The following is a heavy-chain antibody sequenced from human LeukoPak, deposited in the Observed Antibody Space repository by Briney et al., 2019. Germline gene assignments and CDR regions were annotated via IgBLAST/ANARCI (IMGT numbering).Heavy chain of an antibody. CDR2: IYYSGST. V-gene: IGHV4-39*01. Sequence: SETLSLTCTVSGGSISSSSYYWGWIRQPPGKGLEWIGSIYYSGSTYYNPSLKSRVTISVDTSKSQFSLKLSSVTAADTAVYYCARSPSPVFDYWGQGTLVTVSS. J-gene: IGHJ4*02. CDR3: ARSPSPVFDY. CDR1: GGSISSSSYY.